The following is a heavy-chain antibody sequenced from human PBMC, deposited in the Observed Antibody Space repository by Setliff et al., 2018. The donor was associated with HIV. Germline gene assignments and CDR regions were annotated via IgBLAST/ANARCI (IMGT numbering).Heavy chain of an antibody. CDR3: ARDHGNGRAYKFWSGYYSSDY. D-gene: IGHD3-3*01. V-gene: IGHV1-3*01. CDR1: GYTFTSYA. CDR2: INVGNGDT. Sequence: ASVKVSCKASGYTFTSYAMQWVRQAPGQRLEWMGWINVGNGDTKFPQRFQGRVTITRDTSASIAYVELSSLTSEDTAVYYCARDHGNGRAYKFWSGYYSSDYWGQGTLVTVSS. J-gene: IGHJ4*02.